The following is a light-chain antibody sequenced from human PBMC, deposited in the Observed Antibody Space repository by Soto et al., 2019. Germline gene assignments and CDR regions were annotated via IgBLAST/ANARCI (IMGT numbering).Light chain of an antibody. CDR2: DAS. Sequence: LTQSPASLSLSPGERATLSCRASQTVGISLAWYQHKPGQPPRLLIYDASKRATGIPARFGGSGSGTDFTLTISSLEPEDFAVYYCQQYGSSLFTFGPGTKVDIK. CDR1: QTVGIS. V-gene: IGKV3-20*01. CDR3: QQYGSSLFT. J-gene: IGKJ3*01.